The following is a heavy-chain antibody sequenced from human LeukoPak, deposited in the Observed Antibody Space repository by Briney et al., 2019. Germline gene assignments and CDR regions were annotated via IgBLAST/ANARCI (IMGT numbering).Heavy chain of an antibody. J-gene: IGHJ3*02. V-gene: IGHV3-15*01. D-gene: IGHD1-26*01. CDR1: GFTFSNAW. Sequence: GGSLRLSCAASGFTFSNAWVSWGRQAPGKGLEWVGRIKSKTDGGTTDYAAPVKGRFTISRDDSKNTLYLQMNSLKTEDTAVYYCTTGSLGRRAFDIWGQGTMVTVSS. CDR2: IKSKTDGGTT. CDR3: TTGSLGRRAFDI.